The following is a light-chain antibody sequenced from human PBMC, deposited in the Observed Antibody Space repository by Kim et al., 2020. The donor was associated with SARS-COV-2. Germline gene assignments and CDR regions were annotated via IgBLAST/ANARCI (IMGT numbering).Light chain of an antibody. CDR3: NSRDSNDNVV. CDR2: GKN. CDR1: SLRSNC. Sequence: VALGQTVRNTCQGDSLRSNCATWYQQKQGQAPRLVIYGKNNRPSGIPDRFSGSSSGNTASLTITGTQAGDEADYYCNSRDSNDNVVFGGGTKLTVL. J-gene: IGLJ2*01. V-gene: IGLV3-19*01.